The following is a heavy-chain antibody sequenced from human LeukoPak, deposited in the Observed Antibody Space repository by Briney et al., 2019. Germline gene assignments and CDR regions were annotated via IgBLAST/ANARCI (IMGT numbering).Heavy chain of an antibody. Sequence: PGGSVRLSCAASGFSFSSFWMHWVRQAPGKGLVWVSGIRSDGAGTSYVDSVKGRFTISRDNAKNTLDLQMNSLRAEDTAVYYCARERPGRYCSSNSCYTASPFDPWGQGTLVTVSS. CDR3: ARERPGRYCSSNSCYTASPFDP. CDR2: IRSDGAGT. CDR1: GFSFSSFW. D-gene: IGHD2-2*02. V-gene: IGHV3-74*01. J-gene: IGHJ5*02.